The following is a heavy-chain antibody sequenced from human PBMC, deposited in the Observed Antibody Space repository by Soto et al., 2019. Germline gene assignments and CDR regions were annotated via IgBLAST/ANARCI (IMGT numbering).Heavy chain of an antibody. D-gene: IGHD3-22*01. Sequence: SLTCTASGGSISSYYWSWIRQPPGKGLEWIGYIYYSGSTNYNSSLKSRVTISVDTSKNQLSLKLSSVTAADTAVYYCARATYYYDSSGYYGYYFDYWGQGTLVTVSS. CDR3: ARATYYYDSSGYYGYYFDY. V-gene: IGHV4-59*01. CDR1: GGSISSYY. CDR2: IYYSGST. J-gene: IGHJ4*02.